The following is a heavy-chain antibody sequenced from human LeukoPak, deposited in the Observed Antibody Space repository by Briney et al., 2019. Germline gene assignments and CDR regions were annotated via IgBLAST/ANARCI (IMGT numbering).Heavy chain of an antibody. CDR3: ARRIQGMAPYYFDY. Sequence: GGSLRLSCAASGFTFSSYWMPWVRQAPGKGLVWVSRINSDGSSTSYADSVKGRFTISRDNAKNTLYLQMNSLRAEDTAVYYCARRIQGMAPYYFDYWGQGTLVTVSS. CDR1: GFTFSSYW. J-gene: IGHJ4*02. V-gene: IGHV3-74*01. D-gene: IGHD5-24*01. CDR2: INSDGSST.